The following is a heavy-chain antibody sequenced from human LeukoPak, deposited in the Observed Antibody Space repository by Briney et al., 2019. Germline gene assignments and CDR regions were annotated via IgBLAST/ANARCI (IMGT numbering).Heavy chain of an antibody. Sequence: PGGSLRLSCAASGFTFSSYAMSWVRQAPGKGLEWISAISGSGGSTHYADSVKGRFTISRDNSKNTLYLQMNSLRAEDTAVYYCAKDRVRAYRSAADNWFDPWGQGTLVTVSS. V-gene: IGHV3-23*01. CDR1: GFTFSSYA. CDR2: ISGSGGST. J-gene: IGHJ5*02. CDR3: AKDRVRAYRSAADNWFDP. D-gene: IGHD2-2*01.